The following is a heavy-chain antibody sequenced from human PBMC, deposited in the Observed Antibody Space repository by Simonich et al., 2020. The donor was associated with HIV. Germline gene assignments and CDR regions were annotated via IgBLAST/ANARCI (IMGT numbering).Heavy chain of an antibody. Sequence: QVQLQESGPGLVKPSETLSLTCPVSCGSISSSYWSWIRQPSGKGLEWIGEINHSGITDYNPALKSQVTISVDTSKNQFSLKLSSVTAADTAVYYCARYTGMAGFDYWGQGTLVTVSS. CDR2: INHSGIT. CDR3: ARYTGMAGFDY. CDR1: CGSISSSY. V-gene: IGHV4-59*12. J-gene: IGHJ4*02. D-gene: IGHD5-18*01.